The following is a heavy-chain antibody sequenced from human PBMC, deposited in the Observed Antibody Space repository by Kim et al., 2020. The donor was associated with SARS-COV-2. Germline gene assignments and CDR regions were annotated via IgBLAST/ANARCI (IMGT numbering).Heavy chain of an antibody. Sequence: GWSLRLSCAASGFTFSNYGVSWVRQAPGKGLEWVSAISFGGVTDYADSVRGRFTTSRDNPKSTVYLQMNSLRAEDTAVYYCAGICGTTSCSDDYWGQGTL. V-gene: IGHV3-23*01. D-gene: IGHD2-2*01. CDR2: ISFGGVT. CDR3: AGICGTTSCSDDY. CDR1: GFTFSNYG. J-gene: IGHJ4*02.